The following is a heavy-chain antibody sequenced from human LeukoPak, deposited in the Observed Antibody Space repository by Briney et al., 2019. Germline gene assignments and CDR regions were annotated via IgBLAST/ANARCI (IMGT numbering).Heavy chain of an antibody. D-gene: IGHD6-19*01. CDR3: ARGSGDFDY. CDR2: IKQDGSEK. V-gene: IGHV3-7*03. Sequence: GGSLRLTCAASGFTFSSYWMSWVREALGKGLEWLANIKQDGSEKYYVDSVKGRFTISRDNAKNSLYLQMNSLRAEDTAVYSCARGSGDFDYWGQGTLVTVSS. CDR1: GFTFSSYW. J-gene: IGHJ4*02.